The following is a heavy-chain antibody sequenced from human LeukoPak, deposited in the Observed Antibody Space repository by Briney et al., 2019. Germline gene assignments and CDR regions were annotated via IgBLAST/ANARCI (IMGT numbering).Heavy chain of an antibody. J-gene: IGHJ4*02. CDR3: ARHGFRGVVYYFDY. D-gene: IGHD3-10*01. Sequence: SETLSLTCAVYGGSFSGYYWSWLRQPPGKGLEWIGEINHSGSTNYNPSLKSRVTISIDTSKNQFSLKLSSVTAADTALYYCARHGFRGVVYYFDYWGQGTLVTVSS. V-gene: IGHV4-34*01. CDR2: INHSGST. CDR1: GGSFSGYY.